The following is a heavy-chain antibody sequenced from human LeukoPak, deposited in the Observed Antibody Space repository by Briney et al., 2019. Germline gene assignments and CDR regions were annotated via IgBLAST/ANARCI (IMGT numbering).Heavy chain of an antibody. CDR3: ATERTDIVATAYDY. CDR1: VYTLTELS. CDR2: FDPEDGET. V-gene: IGHV1-24*01. D-gene: IGHD5-12*01. Sequence: ASVKVSCKVSVYTLTELSMHWVRQAPGKGLEWMGGFDPEDGETIYAQEFQGRVTMTEDTSTDTAYMELSSLRSEDTAVYYCATERTDIVATAYDYWGQGTLATVSS. J-gene: IGHJ4*02.